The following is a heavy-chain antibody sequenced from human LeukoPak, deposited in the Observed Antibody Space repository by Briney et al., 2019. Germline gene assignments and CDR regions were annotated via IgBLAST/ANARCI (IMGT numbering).Heavy chain of an antibody. CDR1: GASISSGTYS. Sequence: SETLSLTCTVSGASISSGTYSWSWTRQPPGEGLEWIGYIYHTGSTYYNPSLKGRVTISVDRSKNQFSLNLNFVTAADTALYYCARGDGSGSGRWFDPWGQGTLITVSS. D-gene: IGHD3-10*01. J-gene: IGHJ5*02. V-gene: IGHV4-30-2*01. CDR3: ARGDGSGSGRWFDP. CDR2: IYHTGST.